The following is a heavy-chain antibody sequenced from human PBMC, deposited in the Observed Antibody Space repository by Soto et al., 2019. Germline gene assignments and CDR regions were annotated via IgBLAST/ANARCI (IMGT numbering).Heavy chain of an antibody. J-gene: IGHJ3*02. CDR2: MNPNSGNT. V-gene: IGHV1-8*01. CDR3: ARKGAGCDSNWDYAFDI. CDR1: GYTFTSYD. Sequence: QVQLVQSGAEVKKPGASVKVSCKASGYTFTSYDINWVRQATGQGLEWMGWMNPNSGNTGYAQKFQGRVTMTRNTSRSTDYMELSSLRSEDTAVYYCARKGAGCDSNWDYAFDILGQGTMVTVSS. D-gene: IGHD7-27*01.